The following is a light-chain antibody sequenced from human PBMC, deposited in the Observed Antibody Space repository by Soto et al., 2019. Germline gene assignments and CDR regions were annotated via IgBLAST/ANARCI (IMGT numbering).Light chain of an antibody. J-gene: IGKJ1*01. Sequence: DIQMTQSPSSLSASDGDRVTITCQASQDISNYLNWYQQKPGKAPKLLIYKASTLKSGVPSRFSGSGSGTEFTLTISSLQPDDFATYYCQQYNSYSPWTFGQGTKVDIK. CDR3: QQYNSYSPWT. CDR1: QDISNY. V-gene: IGKV1-5*03. CDR2: KAS.